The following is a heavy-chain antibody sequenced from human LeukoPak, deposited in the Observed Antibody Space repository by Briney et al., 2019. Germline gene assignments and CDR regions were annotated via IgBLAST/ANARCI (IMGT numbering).Heavy chain of an antibody. D-gene: IGHD5-12*01. CDR1: GHSISSGYY. CDR3: GRVVYSGYDFRGAMDV. V-gene: IGHV4-61*01. Sequence: SETLSLTCSVSGHSISSGYYWGWIRQPPGKGLEWIGYIYYTGSTNHNPSLKSRVTISVDTSKNQFSLKLSSVTAADTAVYYCGRVVYSGYDFRGAMDVWGKGTTVTVSS. J-gene: IGHJ6*03. CDR2: IYYTGST.